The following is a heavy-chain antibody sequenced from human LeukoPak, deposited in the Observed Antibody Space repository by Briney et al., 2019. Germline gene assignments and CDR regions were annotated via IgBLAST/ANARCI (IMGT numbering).Heavy chain of an antibody. CDR3: ARDRRGRVVPAAISFDP. V-gene: IGHV1-18*01. D-gene: IGHD2-2*01. CDR1: GYTFTSYG. CDR2: ISAYNGNT. Sequence: ASVKVSCKASGYTFTSYGISWVRQAPEQGLEWMGWISAYNGNTNYAQKLQGRVTMTTDTSTSTAYMELRSLRSDDTAVYYCARDRRGRVVPAAISFDPWGQGTLVTVSS. J-gene: IGHJ5*02.